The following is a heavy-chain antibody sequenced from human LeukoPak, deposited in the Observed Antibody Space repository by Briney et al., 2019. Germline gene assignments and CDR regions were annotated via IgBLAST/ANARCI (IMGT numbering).Heavy chain of an antibody. Sequence: PSETLSLTCTVSGGSISSSSYYWGWIRQPPGKGLEWIGSIYYSGSTYYNPSLKSRVTISVDTSKSQFPLKLSSVTAADTAVYYCARRVAAPSGGWFDPWGQGTLVTVSS. CDR2: IYYSGST. D-gene: IGHD6-6*01. J-gene: IGHJ5*02. V-gene: IGHV4-39*01. CDR1: GGSISSSSYY. CDR3: ARRVAAPSGGWFDP.